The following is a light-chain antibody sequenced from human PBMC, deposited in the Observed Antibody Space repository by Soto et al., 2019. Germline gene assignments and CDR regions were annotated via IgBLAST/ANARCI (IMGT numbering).Light chain of an antibody. Sequence: EIVLTQSPATLSLSPGERATLSCRASQSVSSYLAWYQQKPGQAPRLLIYDASNRATGIPARFSGRGSGTDFTLTISSLEPEDFAVYYCHQRANWPPTFGPGTKVDIK. CDR2: DAS. J-gene: IGKJ3*01. CDR3: HQRANWPPT. CDR1: QSVSSY. V-gene: IGKV3-11*01.